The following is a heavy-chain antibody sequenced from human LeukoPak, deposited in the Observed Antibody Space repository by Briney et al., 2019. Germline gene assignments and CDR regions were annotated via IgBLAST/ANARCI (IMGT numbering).Heavy chain of an antibody. Sequence: GGSLRLSCAASGFTFSTYAMSWVRQAPGKGLEWVSAISTGGGSTYYADSVKGRFTISRDNSKNTLYLQMNSLRAEDTATYYCAKGGAGSLWGQGTLVTVSS. CDR3: AKGGAGSL. J-gene: IGHJ4*02. V-gene: IGHV3-23*01. CDR2: ISTGGGST. CDR1: GFTFSTYA. D-gene: IGHD3-10*01.